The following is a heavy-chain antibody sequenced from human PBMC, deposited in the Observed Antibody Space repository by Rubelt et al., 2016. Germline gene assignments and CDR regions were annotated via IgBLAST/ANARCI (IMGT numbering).Heavy chain of an antibody. CDR3: ARALGWNDRFYYYGMDV. J-gene: IGHJ6*02. CDR2: ISSSSSYI. V-gene: IGHV3-21*04. D-gene: IGHD1-1*01. Sequence: VQLVESGGGVVQPGRSLRLSCAASGFTFSSYSMNWVRQAPGKGLEWVSSISSSSSYIYYADSVKGRFTISRDNAKNSLYLQMNSLRAEDTAGYDGARALGWNDRFYYYGMDVWGQGTTVTVSS. CDR1: GFTFSSYS.